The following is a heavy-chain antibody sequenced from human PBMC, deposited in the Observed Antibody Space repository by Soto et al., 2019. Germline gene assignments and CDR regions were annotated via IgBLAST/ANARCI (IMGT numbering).Heavy chain of an antibody. Sequence: GGSLRLSCAASGFTFSSCAMHWVRQAPGKGLEWVAVISYDGSNKYYADSVKGRFTISRDNSKNTLYLQMNSLRAEDTAVYYCATNLDPWGQGTLVTVFS. CDR1: GFTFSSCA. V-gene: IGHV3-30-3*01. J-gene: IGHJ5*02. CDR3: ATNLDP. CDR2: ISYDGSNK.